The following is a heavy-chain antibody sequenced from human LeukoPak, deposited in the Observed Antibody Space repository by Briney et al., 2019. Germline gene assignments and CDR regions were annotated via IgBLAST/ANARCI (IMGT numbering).Heavy chain of an antibody. CDR3: ARRQLVVPFSWFDP. D-gene: IGHD2-2*01. J-gene: IGHJ5*02. CDR1: GGSISSYY. Sequence: SETLSLTCTVSGGSISSYYWSWIRQPPGKGLEWIGYIYYSGSTNYNPSLKSRVTISVDTSKNQFSLKLSSVTAADTAAYYCARRQLVVPFSWFDPWGQGTLVTVSS. CDR2: IYYSGST. V-gene: IGHV4-59*08.